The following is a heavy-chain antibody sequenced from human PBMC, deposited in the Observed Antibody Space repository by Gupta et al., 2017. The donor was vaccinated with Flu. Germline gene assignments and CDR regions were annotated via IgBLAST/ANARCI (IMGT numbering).Heavy chain of an antibody. J-gene: IGHJ6*02. Sequence: QVQLVESGGGLVKPGGSLRLSCEVSGFTFSDYYMSWIRQAPGKGLEWVSDISSSGSTIYYADSVRGRFTISRDNARNSLYLQMNSLRAEDTAVYYCARGGGSGLYYYYGMDVWGQGTTVTVSS. CDR1: GFTFSDYY. V-gene: IGHV3-11*01. CDR3: ARGGGSGLYYYYGMDV. D-gene: IGHD3-10*01. CDR2: ISSSGSTI.